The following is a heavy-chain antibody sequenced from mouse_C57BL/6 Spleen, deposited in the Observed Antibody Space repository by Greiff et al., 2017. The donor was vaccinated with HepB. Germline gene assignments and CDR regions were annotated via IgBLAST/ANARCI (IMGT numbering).Heavy chain of an antibody. J-gene: IGHJ3*01. D-gene: IGHD3-3*01. V-gene: IGHV1-54*01. Sequence: VMLVESGAELVRPGTSVKVSCKASGYAFTNYLIEWVKQRPGQGLEWIGVINPGSGGTNYNEKFKGKATLTADKSSSTAYMQLSSLTSEDSAVYFCARGGTAPGFAYWGQGTLVTVSA. CDR1: GYAFTNYL. CDR3: ARGGTAPGFAY. CDR2: INPGSGGT.